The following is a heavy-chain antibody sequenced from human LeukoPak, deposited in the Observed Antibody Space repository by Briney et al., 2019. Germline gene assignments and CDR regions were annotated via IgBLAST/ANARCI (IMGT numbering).Heavy chain of an antibody. CDR1: GGSISSSSYY. CDR2: IYYSGST. V-gene: IGHV4-39*01. J-gene: IGHJ4*02. D-gene: IGHD3-22*01. CDR3: ARRIRYYYDSSGYPIDY. Sequence: SETLSLTCTVSGGSISSSSYYWGWIRQPPGKGLEWIGSIYYSGSTYYNPPLKSRVTISVDTSKNQFSLKLSSVTAADTAVYYCARRIRYYYDSSGYPIDYWGQGTLVTVSS.